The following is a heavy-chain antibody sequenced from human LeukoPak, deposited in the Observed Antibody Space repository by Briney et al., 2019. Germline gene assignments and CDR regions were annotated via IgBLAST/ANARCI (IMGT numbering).Heavy chain of an antibody. J-gene: IGHJ4*02. D-gene: IGHD2-15*01. V-gene: IGHV4-4*02. CDR3: ASKHARYCSGGSCYPDY. Sequence: TPSETLSLTCAVSGGSISSSNWWSWVRQPPGKGLESIGEIYHSGSTNYNPSLKSRVTISVDKSKNQFSLKLSSVTAADTAVYYCASKHARYCSGGSCYPDYWGQGTLVTVSS. CDR2: IYHSGST. CDR1: GGSISSSNW.